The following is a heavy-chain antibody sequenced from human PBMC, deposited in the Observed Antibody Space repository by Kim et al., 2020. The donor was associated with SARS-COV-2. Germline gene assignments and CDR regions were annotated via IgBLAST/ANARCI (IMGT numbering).Heavy chain of an antibody. CDR1: GFTFSSYG. J-gene: IGHJ3*02. Sequence: GGSLRLSCAASGFTFSSYGMHWVRQAPGKGLEWVAAIWYDGSNKYYADSVKGRFTISRDNSKNTLYLQMNSLRAEDTAVYYCAKDGGVVCASRHDAFDIWGQGTIGTVSS. CDR2: IWYDGSNK. V-gene: IGHV3-33*06. D-gene: IGHD2-8*02. CDR3: AKDGGVVCASRHDAFDI.